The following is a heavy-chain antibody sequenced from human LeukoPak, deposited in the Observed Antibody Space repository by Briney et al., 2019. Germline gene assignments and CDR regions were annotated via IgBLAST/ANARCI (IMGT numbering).Heavy chain of an antibody. Sequence: GGSLRLSCAASGFTFRMYRLNWVRQAPGKGLEWVAYIRSSSTTIHYADSVKGRFTISRDNAKNSLYLQMNSLKDEDTGVYYCARDRQDYDLLTGYDFWGQGTLVTVSS. D-gene: IGHD3-9*01. CDR1: GFTFRMYR. CDR2: IRSSSTTI. J-gene: IGHJ4*02. CDR3: ARDRQDYDLLTGYDF. V-gene: IGHV3-48*02.